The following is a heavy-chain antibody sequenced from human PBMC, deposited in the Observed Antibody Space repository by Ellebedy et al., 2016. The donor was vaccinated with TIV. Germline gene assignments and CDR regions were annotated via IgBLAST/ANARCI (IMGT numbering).Heavy chain of an antibody. D-gene: IGHD3-9*01. CDR3: ARGDLLRYFDPTYYYYGMDV. CDR2: INPNSGGT. V-gene: IGHV1-2*04. Sequence: AASVKVSCKASGYTFTGYYMHWARQAPGQGLEWMGWINPNSGGTNYAQKFQGWVTMTRDTSISTAYMELSRLRSDDTAVYYCARGDLLRYFDPTYYYYGMDVWGQGTTVTVSS. J-gene: IGHJ6*02. CDR1: GYTFTGYY.